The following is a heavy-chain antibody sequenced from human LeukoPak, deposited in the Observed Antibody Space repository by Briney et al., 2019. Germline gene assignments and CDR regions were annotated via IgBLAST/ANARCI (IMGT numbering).Heavy chain of an antibody. J-gene: IGHJ6*03. Sequence: SETLSLTCAVYGGSFSGYYWSWIRQPPGKALEWIGEINHSGSTNYNPSLKSRVTISVDTSKNQFSLKLSSVTAADTAVYYCARGRSPRYCSGGSCPNYYYYMDVWGKGTTVTVSS. CDR1: GGSFSGYY. CDR2: INHSGST. V-gene: IGHV4-34*01. D-gene: IGHD2-15*01. CDR3: ARGRSPRYCSGGSCPNYYYYMDV.